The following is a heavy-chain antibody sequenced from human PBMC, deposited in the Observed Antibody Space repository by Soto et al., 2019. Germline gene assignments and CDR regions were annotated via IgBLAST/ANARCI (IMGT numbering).Heavy chain of an antibody. CDR1: GCSTSSTNYC. V-gene: IGHV4-39*01. Sequence: XETLSLTCTVAGCSTSSTNYCWGWIRQPPGKGLEWIGTFHAGWSTYKNPSLESRVTISLDTSKNQLSLNLSSVTAADTAVYYCARLGVVPGSYRLYPGLLDFWGQGTLVTVSS. D-gene: IGHD2-15*01. J-gene: IGHJ4*02. CDR2: FHAGWST. CDR3: ARLGVVPGSYRLYPGLLDF.